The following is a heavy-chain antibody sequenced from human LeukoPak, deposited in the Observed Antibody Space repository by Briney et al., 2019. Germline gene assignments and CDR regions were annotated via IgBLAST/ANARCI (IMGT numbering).Heavy chain of an antibody. Sequence: PGGSLRLSCAASGFTFGAYTINWVRQAPGKGLVWVSRMNTDGTNTAYADSVKGRFTISRDNAKNSLYLQMNSLRAEDTAVYYCARAYYYDSRGQGTLVTVSS. J-gene: IGHJ4*02. CDR1: GFTFGAYT. CDR3: ARAYYYDS. D-gene: IGHD3-22*01. V-gene: IGHV3-74*01. CDR2: MNTDGTNT.